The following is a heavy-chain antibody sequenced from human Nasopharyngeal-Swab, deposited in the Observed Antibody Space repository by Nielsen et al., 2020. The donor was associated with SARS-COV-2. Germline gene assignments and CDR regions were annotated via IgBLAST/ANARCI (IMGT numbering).Heavy chain of an antibody. CDR2: ISWNSGTT. J-gene: IGHJ6*02. CDR3: AKGFNVDTAMVTYYYGMDV. V-gene: IGHV3-9*01. Sequence: GGSLRLSCAASGFTFDDYAMHWVRQAPGKGLEWVSGISWNSGTTGYADSVKGRFTISRDNAKSSLYLQMNSLRAEDTALYYCAKGFNVDTAMVTYYYGMDVWGQGTTVTVSS. CDR1: GFTFDDYA. D-gene: IGHD5-18*01.